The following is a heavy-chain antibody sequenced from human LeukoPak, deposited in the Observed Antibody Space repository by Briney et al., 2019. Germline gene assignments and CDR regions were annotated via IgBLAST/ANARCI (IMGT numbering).Heavy chain of an antibody. J-gene: IGHJ4*02. CDR1: GFTFSSYA. D-gene: IGHD6-19*01. CDR2: ISYDGSNK. V-gene: IGHV3-30-3*01. Sequence: GGSLRLSCAASGFTFSSYAMHWVRQAPGKGLEWVAVISYDGSNKYYADSVKGRFTISRDNSKNTLYLQMNSLRAEDTAVYYCARAPHQSSGWYYFDYWGQGTLVTVSS. CDR3: ARAPHQSSGWYYFDY.